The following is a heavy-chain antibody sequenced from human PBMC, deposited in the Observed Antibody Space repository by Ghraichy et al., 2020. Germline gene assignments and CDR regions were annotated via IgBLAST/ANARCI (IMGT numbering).Heavy chain of an antibody. CDR2: ISSSSSTI. J-gene: IGHJ4*02. Sequence: LNISCAASGFTFSSYSMNWVRQAPGKGLEWVSYISSSSSTIYYADSVKGRFTISRDNAKNSLYLQMNSLRDEDTAVYYCARDQDDFWSGYPFDYWGQGTLVTVSS. CDR1: GFTFSSYS. D-gene: IGHD3-3*01. CDR3: ARDQDDFWSGYPFDY. V-gene: IGHV3-48*02.